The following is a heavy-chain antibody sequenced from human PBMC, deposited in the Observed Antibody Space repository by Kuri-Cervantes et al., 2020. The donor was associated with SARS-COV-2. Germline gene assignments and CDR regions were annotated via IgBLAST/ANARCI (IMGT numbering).Heavy chain of an antibody. CDR1: GYTFTSYG. D-gene: IGHD6-19*01. V-gene: IGHV1-18*04. CDR2: INAYNGNT. J-gene: IGHJ3*02. CDR3: AREMGGDSSGWSNAFDI. Sequence: ASVKVSCKASGYTFTSYGVSWVRQAPGQGLEWMGWINAYNGNTNYAQKLQGRVTMTTDTSTSTAYMELSRLRSDDTAVYYCAREMGGDSSGWSNAFDIWGQGTMVTVSS.